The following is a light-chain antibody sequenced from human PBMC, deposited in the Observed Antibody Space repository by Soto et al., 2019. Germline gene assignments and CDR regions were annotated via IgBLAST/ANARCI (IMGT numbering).Light chain of an antibody. Sequence: EIVMTQSPATLSVSPGERATLSCRASQNIHNNLAWFQQKPGQAPTFLIYGASTRATGIPARFSGSGSGTEFTLTISSLQSEDFAVYYCQQRSNWLTWTFGQGTKVEIK. CDR1: QNIHNN. J-gene: IGKJ1*01. V-gene: IGKV3-15*01. CDR3: QQRSNWLTWT. CDR2: GAS.